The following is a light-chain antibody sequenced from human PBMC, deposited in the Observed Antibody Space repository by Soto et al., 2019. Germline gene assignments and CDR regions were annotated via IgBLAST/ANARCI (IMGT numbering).Light chain of an antibody. CDR3: QQYNSWPLT. CDR2: DIF. CDR1: ESVGSD. Sequence: EILMRQSPATLSLSPGXSATLSCTASESVGSDLGWYQQKPGQAPRLVIYDIFTRANGVPTRISGSGSGTEFTLTISSLQSEDFAVYYGQQYNSWPLTFGGGTKVDI. J-gene: IGKJ4*01. V-gene: IGKV3D-15*01.